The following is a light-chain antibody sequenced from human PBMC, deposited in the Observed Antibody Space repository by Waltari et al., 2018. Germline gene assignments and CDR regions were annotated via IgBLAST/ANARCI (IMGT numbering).Light chain of an antibody. V-gene: IGKV1D-12*01. CDR3: QQATGFPPFT. J-gene: IGKJ3*01. CDR1: QYISSR. Sequence: DIQITQSPSSVSASVGDRVTITYRASQYISSRLAWFQQKPGTAPKLLIYGASNLQSGVPSRFSGSGSGTDFTLTINSLQPEDFATYYCQQATGFPPFTFGPGTKVDIK. CDR2: GAS.